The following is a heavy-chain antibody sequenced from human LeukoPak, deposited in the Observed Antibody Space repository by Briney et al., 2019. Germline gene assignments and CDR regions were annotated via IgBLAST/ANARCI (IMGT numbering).Heavy chain of an antibody. CDR3: AKHIDFWSGYPIDY. D-gene: IGHD3-3*01. CDR1: GFTFSSYG. CDR2: ISGSGGST. Sequence: GGSLRLSCAASGFTFSSYGMHWVRQAPGKGLEWVSAISGSGGSTYYADSVKGRFTISRDNSKNTLYLQMNSLRAEDTAVYYCAKHIDFWSGYPIDYWGQGTLVTVSS. J-gene: IGHJ4*02. V-gene: IGHV3-23*01.